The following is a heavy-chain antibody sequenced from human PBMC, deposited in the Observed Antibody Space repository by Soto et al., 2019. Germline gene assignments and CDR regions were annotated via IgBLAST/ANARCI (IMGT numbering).Heavy chain of an antibody. CDR2: ISNDGRDK. CDR1: GFTFNNYG. V-gene: IGHV3-30*18. J-gene: IGHJ3*01. Sequence: QVQLVESGGGVVQPGRSLRLSCAASGFTFNNYGMRWVRQAPGKGLEWVATISNDGRDKYYAHSVRGRLTISRDNSKNTVYLQMNSLRAEDTAVYYCAKDQGIAASHGIDWGQGTMVTVSS. D-gene: IGHD6-25*01. CDR3: AKDQGIAASHGID.